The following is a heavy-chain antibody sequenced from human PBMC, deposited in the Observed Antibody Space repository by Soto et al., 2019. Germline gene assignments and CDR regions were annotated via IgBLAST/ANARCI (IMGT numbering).Heavy chain of an antibody. CDR1: GYTFTSYG. J-gene: IGHJ4*02. V-gene: IGHV1-18*01. Sequence: QIYLVQSGAEVKKPGASVKVSCKASGYTFTSYGIIWVRQAPGQGLEWMGWITTKNGNTHYSQKLQGRVTMTTDTSTTTAYMELRSLRTDDTAVYFCARDQAPYSNGWYYWGQGTLVTVSS. CDR3: ARDQAPYSNGWYY. CDR2: ITTKNGNT. D-gene: IGHD6-19*01.